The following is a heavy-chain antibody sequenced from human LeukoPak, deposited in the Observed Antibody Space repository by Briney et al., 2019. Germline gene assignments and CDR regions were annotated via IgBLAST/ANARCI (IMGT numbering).Heavy chain of an antibody. CDR3: AREGAGVAGFNDFDV. CDR1: GLSISTFS. J-gene: IGHJ3*01. CDR2: ISYDGRST. Sequence: GGSLRLSCAASGLSISTFSMHWVRQAPGKGLEWVAFISYDGRSTHYTDSVKGRFTISRDNPKNTLSLQMNSLTTEDTAVYYCAREGAGVAGFNDFDVWGQGTMVTVSS. D-gene: IGHD6-19*01. V-gene: IGHV3-30*04.